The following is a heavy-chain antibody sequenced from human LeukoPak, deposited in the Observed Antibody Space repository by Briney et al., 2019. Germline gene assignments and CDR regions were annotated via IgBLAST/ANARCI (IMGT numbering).Heavy chain of an antibody. Sequence: RSETLSLTCTVSGGSISSYYWSWIRQPAGKGLEWIGRIYTSGSTNYNPSLKSRVTMSVDTSKNQFSLKLSSVTAADTAVYYCARGRTEYSNLEYYFDYWGQGTLVTVSS. CDR1: GGSISSYY. CDR2: IYTSGST. J-gene: IGHJ4*02. V-gene: IGHV4-4*07. D-gene: IGHD4-11*01. CDR3: ARGRTEYSNLEYYFDY.